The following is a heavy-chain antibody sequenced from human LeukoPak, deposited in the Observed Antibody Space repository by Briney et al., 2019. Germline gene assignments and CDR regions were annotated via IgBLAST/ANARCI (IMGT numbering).Heavy chain of an antibody. J-gene: IGHJ4*02. CDR3: VRMLDSDY. V-gene: IGHV3-74*03. CDR1: GFTFSRYW. Sequence: PGGSLRLSCAASGFTFSRYWMYWVRQAPGKGLVWVSGINRDGSETKYADSVKGRFTISRDNTENTLYLQMNSLRAKDTALYYCVRMLDSDYWGQGTLVTVSS. D-gene: IGHD2-8*01. CDR2: INRDGSET.